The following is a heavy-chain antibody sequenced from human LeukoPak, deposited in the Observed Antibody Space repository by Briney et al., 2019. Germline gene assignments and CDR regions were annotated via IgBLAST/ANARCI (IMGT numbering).Heavy chain of an antibody. Sequence: SQTLSLTCAVYGGSFSGYYWSWIRQPPGKGLEWIGEINHSGSTNYNPSLKSRVTISVDTSKNQFSLKLSSVTAADTAVYYCARVRITMVRGVIIRPPPCYFDYWGQGTVVTVSS. D-gene: IGHD3-10*01. J-gene: IGHJ4*02. V-gene: IGHV4-34*01. CDR3: ARVRITMVRGVIIRPPPCYFDY. CDR2: INHSGST. CDR1: GGSFSGYY.